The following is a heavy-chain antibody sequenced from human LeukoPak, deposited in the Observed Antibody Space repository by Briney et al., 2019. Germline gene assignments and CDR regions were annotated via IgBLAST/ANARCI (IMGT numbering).Heavy chain of an antibody. V-gene: IGHV4-30-2*01. Sequence: PSQTLSLTCAVSGGSISSGGNSWSWIRQPPGKGLEWIGYIYHSGSTYYNPSLKSRVTISVDRTKNQFSLKLSSVTAADTAVYYCARDQSSTRRHNWFDPWGQGTLVTVSS. CDR2: IYHSGST. J-gene: IGHJ5*02. CDR1: GGSISSGGNS. D-gene: IGHD2-2*01. CDR3: ARDQSSTRRHNWFDP.